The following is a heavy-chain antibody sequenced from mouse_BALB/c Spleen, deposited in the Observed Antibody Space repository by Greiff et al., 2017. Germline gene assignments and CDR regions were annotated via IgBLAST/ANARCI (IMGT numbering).Heavy chain of an antibody. CDR2: INPSTGYT. V-gene: IGHV1-7*01. CDR1: GYTFTSYW. J-gene: IGHJ4*01. CDR3: ARSRKVGAMDY. D-gene: IGHD1-1*01. Sequence: QVQLKQSGAELAKPGASVKMSCKASGYTFTSYWMHWVKQRPGQGLEWIGYINPSTGYTEYNQKFKDKATLTADKSSSTAYMQLSSLTSEDSAVYYCARSRKVGAMDYWGQGTSVTVSS.